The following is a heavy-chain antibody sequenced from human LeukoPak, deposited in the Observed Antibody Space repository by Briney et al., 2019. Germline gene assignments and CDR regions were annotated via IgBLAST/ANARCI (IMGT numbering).Heavy chain of an antibody. CDR2: INHSGST. J-gene: IGHJ3*02. V-gene: IGHV4-34*01. D-gene: IGHD3-9*01. CDR3: ARVLRYFDWLSPDDAFDI. Sequence: SETLSLTCAVYGGSFSGYYWSWIRQPPGKGLEWIGEINHSGSTNYNPSLKSRVTISVDTSKNQFSLKLSSVTAADTAVYHCARVLRYFDWLSPDDAFDIWGQGTMVTVSS. CDR1: GGSFSGYY.